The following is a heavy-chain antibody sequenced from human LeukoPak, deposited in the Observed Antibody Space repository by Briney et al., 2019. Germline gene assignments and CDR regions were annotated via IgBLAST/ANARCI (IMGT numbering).Heavy chain of an antibody. J-gene: IGHJ4*02. CDR3: ATSPIFGVVSY. V-gene: IGHV4-59*01. CDR2: IYYSGDT. D-gene: IGHD3-3*02. CDR1: GGSISRYY. Sequence: SETLSLTCTVSGGSISRYYWSWIRQPPGKGLEWIGNIYYSGDTSYNPSLQSRVTISVDRPKNQFSLKLSSATAADTAVYYCATSPIFGVVSYWGQGTLVTVSS.